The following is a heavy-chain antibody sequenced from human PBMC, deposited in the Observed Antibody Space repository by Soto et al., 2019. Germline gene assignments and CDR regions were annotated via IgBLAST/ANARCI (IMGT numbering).Heavy chain of an antibody. CDR2: IRSKAKKYAT. D-gene: IGHD4-17*01. CDR3: TGRGGDSLQDT. Sequence: EVQLEESGGGLVQPGGSLKLSCAGLGFNFSGYALHWVRQPSGKGLEWVGRIRSKAKKYATSYATSVQGRFSLSRDDSKNTAFLQMNSLRDEDTGVYFCTGRGGDSLQDTWGRGTLVTVSS. V-gene: IGHV3-73*01. J-gene: IGHJ5*02. CDR1: GFNFSGYA.